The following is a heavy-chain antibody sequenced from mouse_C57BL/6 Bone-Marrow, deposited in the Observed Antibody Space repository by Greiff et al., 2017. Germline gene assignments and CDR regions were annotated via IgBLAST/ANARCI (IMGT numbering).Heavy chain of an antibody. Sequence: QVQLQQSGAELARPGASVKLSCKASGYTFTSYGISWVKQRTGQGLEWIGEIYPRSGNTYYNEKFKGKATLTADKSSSTAYMELRSLTSEDSAVYFWARGGFTTVVATRYFDVWGTGTTVTVSS. CDR3: ARGGFTTVVATRYFDV. CDR2: IYPRSGNT. CDR1: GYTFTSYG. V-gene: IGHV1-81*01. D-gene: IGHD1-1*01. J-gene: IGHJ1*03.